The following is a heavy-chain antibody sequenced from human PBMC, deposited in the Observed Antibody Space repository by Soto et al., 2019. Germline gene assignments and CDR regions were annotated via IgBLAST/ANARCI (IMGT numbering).Heavy chain of an antibody. V-gene: IGHV4-30-2*01. CDR3: AREDIVANYFDY. Sequence: PSETLSLTCTVSGGSISSGGYSWSWIRQPPGKGLEWIGYIYHSGSTYYNPSLKSRVTISVDRSKNQFSLKLSSVTAADTAVYYCAREDIVANYFDYWGQGTLVTVSS. J-gene: IGHJ4*02. D-gene: IGHD5-12*01. CDR2: IYHSGST. CDR1: GGSISSGGYS.